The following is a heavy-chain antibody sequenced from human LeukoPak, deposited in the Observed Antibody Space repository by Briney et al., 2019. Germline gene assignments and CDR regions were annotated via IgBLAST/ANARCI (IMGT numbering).Heavy chain of an antibody. D-gene: IGHD3-22*01. CDR3: ARDKGYDSSGYYYYFDY. Sequence: ASVKVSCKASGYTFTSYGISWVRQAPGQGLEWMGWISAYNGNTNYAQKLQGRVTMTTDTSTSTVYMELSSLRSEDTAVYYCARDKGYDSSGYYYYFDYWGQGTLVTVSS. CDR2: ISAYNGNT. CDR1: GYTFTSYG. J-gene: IGHJ4*02. V-gene: IGHV1-18*01.